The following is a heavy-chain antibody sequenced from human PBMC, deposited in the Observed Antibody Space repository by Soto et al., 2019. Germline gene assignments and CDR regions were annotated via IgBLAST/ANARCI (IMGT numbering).Heavy chain of an antibody. CDR1: GFTFSSYA. Sequence: GGSLRLSCAASGFTFSSYAMSWVRQAPGKGLEWVSAISGSGGSTYYADSVKGRFTISRDNSKNTLYLQMNSLRAEDTAVYYCAKKRRCSSTSCYTHFDYWGQGTLVTVSS. D-gene: IGHD2-2*01. CDR2: ISGSGGST. V-gene: IGHV3-23*01. CDR3: AKKRRCSSTSCYTHFDY. J-gene: IGHJ4*02.